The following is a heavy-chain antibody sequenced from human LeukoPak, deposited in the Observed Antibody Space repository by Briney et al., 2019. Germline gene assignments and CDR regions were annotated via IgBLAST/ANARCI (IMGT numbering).Heavy chain of an antibody. Sequence: EASMKVSCKASGYTFTGYGITWVRQAPGQGLEWMGWISGYNGNTNYAQKFQGRVTMTTDTSTSTVYMELRSLRSDDTAVYYCARDDNYGSGQPDDWGQGTLVTVSS. J-gene: IGHJ4*02. CDR2: ISGYNGNT. CDR3: ARDDNYGSGQPDD. D-gene: IGHD3-10*01. CDR1: GYTFTGYG. V-gene: IGHV1-18*01.